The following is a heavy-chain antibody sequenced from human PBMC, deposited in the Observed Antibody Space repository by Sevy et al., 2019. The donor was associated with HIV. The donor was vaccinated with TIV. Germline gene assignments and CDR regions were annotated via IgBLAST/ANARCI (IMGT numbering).Heavy chain of an antibody. CDR2: ISGSGGTT. CDR1: GFTFSNYA. CDR3: AKVLARGVAVAGSAGGMDV. J-gene: IGHJ6*02. Sequence: GGSLRLSCAASGFTFSNYAMNWVRQAPGKGLEWVSAISGSGGTTYEAASVKGRLTISRDKSQNTLYLQMNSLRAEETAVYYCAKVLARGVAVAGSAGGMDVWGQGTTVTVSS. V-gene: IGHV3-23*01. D-gene: IGHD6-19*01.